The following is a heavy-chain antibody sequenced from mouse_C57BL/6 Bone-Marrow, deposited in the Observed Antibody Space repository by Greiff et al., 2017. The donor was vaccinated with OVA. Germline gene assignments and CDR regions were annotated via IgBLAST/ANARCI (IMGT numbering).Heavy chain of an antibody. D-gene: IGHD2-3*01. Sequence: VQLQQSGPGLVQPSQSLSITCTVSGFSLTSYGVHWVRQSPGKGLEWLGVIWRGGSTDYNAAFMSRLSITKDNSKSQVFFKMNSLQADDTAIYYCAKKGRNYEGGYFDVWGTGTTVTVSS. CDR2: IWRGGST. CDR3: AKKGRNYEGGYFDV. CDR1: GFSLTSYG. J-gene: IGHJ1*03. V-gene: IGHV2-5*01.